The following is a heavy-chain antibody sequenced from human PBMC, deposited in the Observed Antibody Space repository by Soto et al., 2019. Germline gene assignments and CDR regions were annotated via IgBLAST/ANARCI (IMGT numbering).Heavy chain of an antibody. V-gene: IGHV4-34*01. CDR3: ARWSGYSYGYAYYYYGMDV. D-gene: IGHD5-18*01. CDR1: GGSFSGYY. Sequence: KASETLSLTCAVYGGSFSGYYWSWIRQPPGKGLEWIGEINHSGSTNYNPSLKSRVTISVDTSKNQFSLKLSSVTAADTAVYYCARWSGYSYGYAYYYYGMDVWGQGTTVTVYS. J-gene: IGHJ6*02. CDR2: INHSGST.